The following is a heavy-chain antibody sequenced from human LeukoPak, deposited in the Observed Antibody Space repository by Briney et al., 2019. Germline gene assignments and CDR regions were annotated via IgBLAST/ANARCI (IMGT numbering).Heavy chain of an antibody. CDR2: IKSKTDGGTT. Sequence: GGSLRLSCAASGFTFSNAWMSWVRQAPGKGLEWVGRIKSKTDGGTTGYAAPVKGRFTISRDDSKNTLYLQMNSLKTEDTAVYYCTTDSVTIFGVVIIPYWGQGTLVTVSS. CDR3: TTDSVTIFGVVIIPY. CDR1: GFTFSNAW. D-gene: IGHD3-3*01. J-gene: IGHJ4*02. V-gene: IGHV3-15*01.